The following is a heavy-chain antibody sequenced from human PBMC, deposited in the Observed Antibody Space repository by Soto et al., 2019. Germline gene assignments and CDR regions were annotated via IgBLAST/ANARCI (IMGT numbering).Heavy chain of an antibody. CDR1: GYGFTNYW. V-gene: IGHV5-51*01. J-gene: IGHJ4*02. D-gene: IGHD4-17*01. CDR2: IFPSDSDI. Sequence: GESLKISCKGSGYGFTNYWIGWVRQMPGKGLEWMGVIFPSDSDIRYSPSFQGQVTISVDKSISTAYLQWSSLKASDTAMYYCAFPYGDSLFGNCWGQGTLVTVSS. CDR3: AFPYGDSLFGNC.